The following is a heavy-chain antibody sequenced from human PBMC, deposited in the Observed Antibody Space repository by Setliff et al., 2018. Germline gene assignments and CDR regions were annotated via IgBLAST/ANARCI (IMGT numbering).Heavy chain of an antibody. J-gene: IGHJ4*02. CDR1: GGSFSDYH. CDR3: ARGRNIAARLFDS. D-gene: IGHD6-6*01. CDR2: INHTGNT. V-gene: IGHV4-34*01. Sequence: KPSETLSRTCAASGGSFSDYHWTWLRQSPGKGLEWIGEINHTGNTNYTPSLKSRVTSSVQTSKNQFSLKLSSVTAADTSVYYCARGRNIAARLFDSWGQGTLVTVS.